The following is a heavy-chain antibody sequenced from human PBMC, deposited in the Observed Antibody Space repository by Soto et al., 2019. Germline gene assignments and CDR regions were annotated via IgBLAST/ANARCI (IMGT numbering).Heavy chain of an antibody. CDR3: ATHNRYSADWGYNCFDP. J-gene: IGHJ5*02. CDR2: IYYTGTT. V-gene: IGHV4-39*01. CDR1: GGSISTNRYY. Sequence: SETLSLTCTVYGGSISTNRYYWAWIRQPPGRGLEWIGNIYYTGTTYYNPSLKSRVTMSVDTSKNPFYLKLSSVADADTAVYFCATHNRYSADWGYNCFDPWGQGTLVTVSS. D-gene: IGHD6-13*01.